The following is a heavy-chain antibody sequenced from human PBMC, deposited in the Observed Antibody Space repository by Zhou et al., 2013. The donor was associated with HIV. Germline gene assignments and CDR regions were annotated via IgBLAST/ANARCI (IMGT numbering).Heavy chain of an antibody. CDR3: ARVVFDRSDY. V-gene: IGHV1-69*12. J-gene: IGHJ4*02. CDR1: GGTFSTYA. CDR2: IIPFFGTP. Sequence: VQLVQSGTEVKKPGSSVKISCRASGGTFSTYAFSWVRQAPGQGLEWMGGIIPFFGTPNYAPKFQGRVAITAAESTRTAYLELSGLRSDDTAVYYCARVVFDRSDYWGQGNPGHRLL. D-gene: IGHD3-9*01.